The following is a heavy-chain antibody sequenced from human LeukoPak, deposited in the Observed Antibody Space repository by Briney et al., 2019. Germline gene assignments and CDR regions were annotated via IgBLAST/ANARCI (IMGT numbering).Heavy chain of an antibody. CDR3: ARGAVYGSGSYYNGFDP. CDR2: MNPNSGNT. Sequence: GASVKVSCKASGYTFNSYDINWVRQATGQGLEWMGWMNPNSGNTGYAQKFQGRVTMTRNTSISTAYMELSSLRSEDTAVYYCARGAVYGSGSYYNGFDPWGQGTLVTVSS. CDR1: GYTFNSYD. V-gene: IGHV1-8*01. J-gene: IGHJ5*02. D-gene: IGHD3-10*01.